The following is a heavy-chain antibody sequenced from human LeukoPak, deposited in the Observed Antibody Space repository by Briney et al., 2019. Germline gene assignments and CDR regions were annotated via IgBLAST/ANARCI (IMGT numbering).Heavy chain of an antibody. CDR3: ARDGPRYEYSSSSAPSHFDY. Sequence: SVKVSWKASGGTFSSYAISWVRQAPGQGLEWMGRIIPIFGTANYAQKFQGRVTITTDESTSTAYMELSSLRSEDTAVYYCARDGPRYEYSSSSAPSHFDYWGQGTLVTVSS. J-gene: IGHJ4*02. CDR2: IIPIFGTA. CDR1: GGTFSSYA. V-gene: IGHV1-69*05. D-gene: IGHD6-6*01.